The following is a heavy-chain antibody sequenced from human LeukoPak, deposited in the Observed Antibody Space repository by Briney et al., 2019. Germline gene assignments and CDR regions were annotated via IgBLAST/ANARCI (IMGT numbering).Heavy chain of an antibody. CDR1: GFAFSSQD. J-gene: IGHJ4*02. CDR2: ISDSGDRT. Sequence: PGGSLRLSCAASGFAFSSQDMGWVRQAPGKGLYWVSAISDSGDRTYYVDSVKGRFTISRDNSKNTLYLQMNSLRADDTAVYYCAKDARRSSGWYFFDHWGQGTLVTVSS. V-gene: IGHV3-23*01. CDR3: AKDARRSSGWYFFDH. D-gene: IGHD6-19*01.